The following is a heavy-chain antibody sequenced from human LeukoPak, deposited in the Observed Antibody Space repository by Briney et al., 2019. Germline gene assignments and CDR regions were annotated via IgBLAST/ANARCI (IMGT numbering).Heavy chain of an antibody. CDR3: ARVSGYDWETFYDY. V-gene: IGHV4-61*05. Sequence: PSETLSLTCTVSGGSISSSSYYWGWIRQPPGKGLEWIGYIYYSGSTNYNPSLKSRVTISVDKSKNQFSLKLNSVTAADTAVYYCARVSGYDWETFYDYWGQGTLVTVSS. CDR2: IYYSGST. D-gene: IGHD5-12*01. J-gene: IGHJ4*02. CDR1: GGSISSSSYY.